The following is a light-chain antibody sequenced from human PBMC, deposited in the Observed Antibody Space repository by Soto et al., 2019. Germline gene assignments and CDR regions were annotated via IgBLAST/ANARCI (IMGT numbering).Light chain of an antibody. Sequence: DIVMTQSPATLSVSPGERATISCRASQSVASNLAWYQQKPGQAPRLLIYSASTRATGIPVRFSGRGSGTEFTLTISSLQSEDFAVYYCQLYNNWPTFGQGTKVDIK. CDR1: QSVASN. V-gene: IGKV3-15*01. CDR2: SAS. CDR3: QLYNNWPT. J-gene: IGKJ1*01.